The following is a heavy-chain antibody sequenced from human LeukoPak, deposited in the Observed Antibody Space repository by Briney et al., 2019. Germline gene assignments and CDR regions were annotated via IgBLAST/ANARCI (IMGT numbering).Heavy chain of an antibody. J-gene: IGHJ2*01. CDR2: IYYSGGT. Sequence: SETLSLTCTVSGGSISSSSYYWGWIRQPPGEGLEWIGSIYYSGGTYYNPSLKSRVTISVDTSKNQFSLKLSSVTAADTAVYYCAREGRQIVVVPAAPYWYFDLWGRGTLVTVSS. V-gene: IGHV4-39*07. CDR3: AREGRQIVVVPAAPYWYFDL. CDR1: GGSISSSSYY. D-gene: IGHD2-2*01.